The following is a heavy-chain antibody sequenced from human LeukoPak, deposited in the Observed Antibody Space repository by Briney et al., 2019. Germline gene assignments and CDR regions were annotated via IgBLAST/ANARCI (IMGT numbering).Heavy chain of an antibody. CDR3: ARDPLDYGGNSGNY. CDR2: IYHSGST. V-gene: IGHV4-4*02. Sequence: PSETLSLTCAVSGGSISSSNWWSWVRQPPGKGLEWIGEIYHSGSTNYNPSLKSRVTISVDKSKNQFSLKLSSVTAADTAVYYCARDPLDYGGNSGNYWGQGTLVTVSS. D-gene: IGHD4-23*01. J-gene: IGHJ4*02. CDR1: GGSISSSNW.